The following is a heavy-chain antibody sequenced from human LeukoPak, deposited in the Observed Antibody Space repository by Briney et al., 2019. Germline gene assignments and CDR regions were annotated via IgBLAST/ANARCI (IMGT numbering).Heavy chain of an antibody. D-gene: IGHD3-9*01. CDR1: GFTASILY. CDR3: ATRNLHSSSDILK. V-gene: IGHV3-66*04. CDR2: IYTGGAT. J-gene: IGHJ4*02. Sequence: GGSLRLSRVASGFTASILYFHWVRQTPGKGLEWVSVIYTGGATYYADSVKGRFTISRDDSKNMMYLQMNSLRVEDTAIYYCATRNLHSSSDILKWGQGTLVTVSS.